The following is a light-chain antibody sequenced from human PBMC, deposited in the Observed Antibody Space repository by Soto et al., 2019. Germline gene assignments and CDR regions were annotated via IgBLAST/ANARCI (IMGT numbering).Light chain of an antibody. CDR2: GAS. CDR1: QGISSY. Sequence: DIQLTQSPSFLSASVGDRVTITCRASQGISSYLAWYQQIPGKAPKLLIYGASTLQSGVPSRFSGSGSGTEFTLTISSLQPEDFTTYYCQQFNSYPLTFGGGTKVEIK. J-gene: IGKJ4*01. V-gene: IGKV1-9*01. CDR3: QQFNSYPLT.